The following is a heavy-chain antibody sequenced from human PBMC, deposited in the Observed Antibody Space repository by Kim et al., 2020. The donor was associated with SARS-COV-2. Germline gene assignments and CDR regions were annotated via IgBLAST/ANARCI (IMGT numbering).Heavy chain of an antibody. V-gene: IGHV3-23*01. CDR3: AKVTSGSSGRFEYVQY. CDR2: IRDSGGSR. CDR1: GFSFNNYA. D-gene: IGHD3-10*01. Sequence: GGSLRLSCAASGFSFNNYAMSWVRQAPGKGLEWVSGIRDSGGSREYADSVKGRFSLSRDSSKNTLYLQMESPRAENTAVYYCAKVTSGSSGRFEYVQYWGHSTLGTVSP. J-gene: IGHJ1*01.